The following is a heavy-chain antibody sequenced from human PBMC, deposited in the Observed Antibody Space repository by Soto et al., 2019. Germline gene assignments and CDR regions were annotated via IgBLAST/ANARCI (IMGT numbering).Heavy chain of an antibody. J-gene: IGHJ4*02. V-gene: IGHV1-69*02. CDR2: IIPILGIA. D-gene: IGHD3-10*01. CDR1: GGTFSSYT. CDR3: ARGAAYYYGSGSSFYFDY. Sequence: QVQLVQSGAEVKKPGSSVKVSCKASGGTFSSYTIGWVRQAPGQGLEWMGRIIPILGIANYAQKFQGRVTITADKSTSTAYMELSSLRSEDTAVYYCARGAAYYYGSGSSFYFDYWGQGTLVTVSS.